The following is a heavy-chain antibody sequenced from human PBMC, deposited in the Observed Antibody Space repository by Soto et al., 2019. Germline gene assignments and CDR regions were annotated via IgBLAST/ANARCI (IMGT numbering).Heavy chain of an antibody. J-gene: IGHJ4*02. D-gene: IGHD1-1*01. CDR2: ISAHNGNT. Sequence: ASVKVSCKFSGYTFTSYGITWVRQTPGQGLEWMGWISAHNGNTDYAQKLQGRVTVTRDTSTSTAYMELRSLRSDNTAVYYCARGRYGDYWGQGALVTVSS. CDR3: ARGRYGDY. V-gene: IGHV1-18*01. CDR1: GYTFTSYG.